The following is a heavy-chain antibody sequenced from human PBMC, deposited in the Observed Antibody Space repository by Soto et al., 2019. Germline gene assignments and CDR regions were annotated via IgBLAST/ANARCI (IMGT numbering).Heavy chain of an antibody. Sequence: ASVKVSCKVSGYTLTELSMHWVRQAPGKGLEWMGGFDPEDGETIYAQKFQGRVTMTEDTSTDTAYMELSSLRSEDTAVYYCARGDYYDTSGPFSDAFDIWGQGTMVTVSS. CDR1: GYTLTELS. J-gene: IGHJ3*02. CDR3: ARGDYYDTSGPFSDAFDI. V-gene: IGHV1-24*01. CDR2: FDPEDGET. D-gene: IGHD3-22*01.